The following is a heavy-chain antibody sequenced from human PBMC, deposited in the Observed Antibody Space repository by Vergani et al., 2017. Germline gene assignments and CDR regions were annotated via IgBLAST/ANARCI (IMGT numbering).Heavy chain of an antibody. CDR3: ARRLDSSSSWGDAFDI. Sequence: QVQLVQSGAEVKKPGASVKVSCKASGYTFTSYYMHWVRQAPGQGLEWMGIINPSGGSTSYAQKFQGRVTMTRDTSTSTVYMELSSLRSEDTAVDYCARRLDSSSSWGDAFDIWGQGTMVTVSS. CDR2: INPSGGST. V-gene: IGHV1-46*03. D-gene: IGHD6-6*01. J-gene: IGHJ3*02. CDR1: GYTFTSYY.